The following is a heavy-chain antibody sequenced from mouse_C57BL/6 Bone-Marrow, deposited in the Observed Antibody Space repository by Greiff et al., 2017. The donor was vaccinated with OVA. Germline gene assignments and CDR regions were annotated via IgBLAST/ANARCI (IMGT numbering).Heavy chain of an antibody. D-gene: IGHD2-3*01. V-gene: IGHV1-42*01. CDR3: AREDGYYVFWFAY. CDR1: GYSFTGYY. Sequence: EVQLQQSGPELVKPGASVKISCKASGYSFTGYYMNWVKQSPEKSLEWIGEINPSTGGTTYNQKFKAKATLTVDKSSSTAYMQLKSLTSEDSAVYYCAREDGYYVFWFAYWGQGTLVTVSA. CDR2: INPSTGGT. J-gene: IGHJ3*01.